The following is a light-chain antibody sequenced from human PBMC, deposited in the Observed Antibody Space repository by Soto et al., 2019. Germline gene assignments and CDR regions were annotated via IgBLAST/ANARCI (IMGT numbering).Light chain of an antibody. J-gene: IGLJ3*02. Sequence: QSALTQPPSASGSPGQSVTISCTGTSSDVGKYDYVSWFQHHPGKAPKLIIYEVSKRPSGVPDRFSGSKSGSTASLTVSGLQTEDEADYYCAAWDDRLNGWVFGGGTKLTVL. CDR3: AAWDDRLNGWV. V-gene: IGLV2-8*01. CDR1: SSDVGKYDY. CDR2: EVS.